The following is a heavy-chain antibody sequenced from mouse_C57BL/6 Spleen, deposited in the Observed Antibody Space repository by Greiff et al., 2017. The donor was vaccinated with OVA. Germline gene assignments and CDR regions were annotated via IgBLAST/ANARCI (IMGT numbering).Heavy chain of an antibody. CDR1: GYSITSGYY. Sequence: EVKLMESGPGLVKPSQSLSLTCSVTGYSITSGYYWNWIRQFPGNKLEWMGYISYDGSNNYNPSLKNRISITRDTSKNQFFLKLNSVTTEDTATYYCARGEGPYYAMDYWGQGTSVTVSS. J-gene: IGHJ4*01. CDR2: ISYDGSN. CDR3: ARGEGPYYAMDY. V-gene: IGHV3-6*01.